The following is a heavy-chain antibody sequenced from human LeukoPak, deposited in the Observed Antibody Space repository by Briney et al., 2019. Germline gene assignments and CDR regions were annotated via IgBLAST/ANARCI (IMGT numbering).Heavy chain of an antibody. CDR1: GYTFTSYG. J-gene: IGHJ6*02. CDR3: AIEFDWFSSWYARTYYYYGMDV. Sequence: ASLKVSCKASGYTFTSYGISWVRQAPGQGLEWMGWISAYNGNTNYAQKLQGRVTMTTDTSTSTAYMELRSLRSDDTAVYYCAIEFDWFSSWYARTYYYYGMDVWGQGTTVTVSS. D-gene: IGHD6-13*01. V-gene: IGHV1-18*01. CDR2: ISAYNGNT.